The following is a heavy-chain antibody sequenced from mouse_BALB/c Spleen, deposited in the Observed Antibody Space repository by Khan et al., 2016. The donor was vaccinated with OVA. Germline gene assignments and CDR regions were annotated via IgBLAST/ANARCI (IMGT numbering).Heavy chain of an antibody. J-gene: IGHJ3*01. CDR1: GYSFTSYL. Sequence: VQLQQSGTVLARPGASVKMSCKASGYSFTSYLIHWVKQRPGQGLEWIGDIYPGNGDTTYNQKFKDKAKLTADTSANTAYMELSSLTNEDSAVYDGARGRYSSFAYWGQGTLVTVSA. D-gene: IGHD1-3*01. V-gene: IGHV1-5*01. CDR2: IYPGNGDT. CDR3: ARGRYSSFAY.